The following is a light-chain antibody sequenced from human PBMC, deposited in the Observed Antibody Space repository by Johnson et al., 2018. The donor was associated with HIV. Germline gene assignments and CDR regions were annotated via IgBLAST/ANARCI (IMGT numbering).Light chain of an antibody. CDR1: NSNIGNNY. V-gene: IGLV1-51*01. Sequence: QSVLTQPPSVSAAPGQKVTIYCSGSNSNIGNNYVSWYQQLPGTAPKLLIYDNNKRPSGIPDRFSGSKSGTSATLGITGLQTGDEADYYCETWDSSLSGYYVFGTGTKLTVL. CDR3: ETWDSSLSGYYV. J-gene: IGLJ1*01. CDR2: DNN.